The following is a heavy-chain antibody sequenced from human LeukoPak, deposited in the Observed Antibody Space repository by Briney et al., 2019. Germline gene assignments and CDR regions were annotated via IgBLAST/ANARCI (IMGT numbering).Heavy chain of an antibody. V-gene: IGHV3-7*01. CDR3: ARDLAGHYYGSGSSFDY. CDR2: IREDGSEK. D-gene: IGHD3-10*01. J-gene: IGHJ4*02. CDR1: GFTFSNYW. Sequence: GGSLRLSCAASGFTFSNYWMSWVRQAPGKGLEWVANIREDGSEKYYVDSVKGQFTISRDNAKNSLFLQMDSLRAEDTAVYYCARDLAGHYYGSGSSFDYWGQGTLVTVS.